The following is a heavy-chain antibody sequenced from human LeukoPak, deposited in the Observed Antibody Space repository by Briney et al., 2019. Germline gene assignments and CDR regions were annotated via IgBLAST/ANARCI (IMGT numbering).Heavy chain of an antibody. V-gene: IGHV4-59*01. J-gene: IGHJ4*02. CDR1: GGSISSYN. Sequence: SETVSLTCTVSGGSISSYNWSWIRQPPGKGLEWIGYIYYSGSTNYNPSLKSRVTISVDTSKNQFSLKLSSVTAADTAVYYCARDLGATGDYWGQGTLVTVSS. D-gene: IGHD1-26*01. CDR3: ARDLGATGDY. CDR2: IYYSGST.